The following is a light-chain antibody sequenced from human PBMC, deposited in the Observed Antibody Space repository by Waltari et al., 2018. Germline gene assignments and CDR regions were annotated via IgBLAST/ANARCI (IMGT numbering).Light chain of an antibody. CDR3: QQHRNWPIT. CDR2: DAS. CDR1: QNVINF. J-gene: IGKJ5*01. V-gene: IGKV3-11*01. Sequence: EVVLTQSPATLSLSPGERATLSCRASQNVINFLAWYQRKPGRAPRLLIYDASQRATGIPARFSGSGSGTDFTLTISSLEPEDFAVYYCQQHRNWPITFGQGTRLDIQ.